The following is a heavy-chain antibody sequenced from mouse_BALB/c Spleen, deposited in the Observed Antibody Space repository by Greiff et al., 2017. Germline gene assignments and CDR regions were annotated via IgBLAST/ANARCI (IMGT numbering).Heavy chain of an antibody. CDR2: ISSGGSYT. CDR1: GFTFSSYA. Sequence: EVKLMESGGGLVKPGGSLKLSCAASGFTFSSYAMSWVRQSPEKRLEWVAEISSGGSYTYYPDTVTGRFTISRDNPKNTLYLEMSSLRSEDTAMYYCARAYYRYDDAMDYWGQGTSVTVSS. J-gene: IGHJ4*01. V-gene: IGHV5-9-4*01. D-gene: IGHD2-14*01. CDR3: ARAYYRYDDAMDY.